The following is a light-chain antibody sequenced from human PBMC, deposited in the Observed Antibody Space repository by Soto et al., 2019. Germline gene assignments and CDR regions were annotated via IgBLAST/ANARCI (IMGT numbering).Light chain of an antibody. V-gene: IGLV3-25*02. CDR1: ALPKQY. CDR3: QSSDSSARYHYV. CDR2: KDN. Sequence: SYELTQPPSVSVSPGQTARITCSGDALPKQYAYWYQQKPGQAPVVVIYKDNGRPSGIPERFSGSSSGTTVTLTISGVQAEDEAYYYCQSSDSSARYHYVFGNGTKVT. J-gene: IGLJ1*01.